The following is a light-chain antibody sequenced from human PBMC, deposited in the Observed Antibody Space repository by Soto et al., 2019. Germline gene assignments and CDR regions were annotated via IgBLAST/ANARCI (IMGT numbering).Light chain of an antibody. CDR2: DVS. J-gene: IGLJ1*01. CDR1: SSDVCGYNY. Sequence: QSALTQPRSVSGSPGQSVTISCTGTSSDVCGYNYVSWYQQHPGKAPKLMIYDVSKRPSGVPDRFSGSKSGNTASLTISGLQTEYEADYYCCSYAGSYKGFGTGTKLTVL. V-gene: IGLV2-11*01. CDR3: CSYAGSYKG.